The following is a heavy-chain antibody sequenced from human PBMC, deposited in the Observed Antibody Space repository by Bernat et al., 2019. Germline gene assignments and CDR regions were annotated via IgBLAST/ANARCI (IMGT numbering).Heavy chain of an antibody. CDR1: GFTFSTYA. J-gene: IGHJ6*03. V-gene: IGHV3-23*01. Sequence: EVQLLESGGGLVQPGGSLRLSCAASGFTFSTYAMTWVRQAPGKGLGWLSGVSNSGGKTYYADSVNGRLNISRDSSKSTLHLQMISLRAEDSAVYYGGKGLGGNGIFYYYMDVWGKGTTVTVSS. D-gene: IGHD3-16*01. CDR2: VSNSGGKT. CDR3: GKGLGGNGIFYYYMDV.